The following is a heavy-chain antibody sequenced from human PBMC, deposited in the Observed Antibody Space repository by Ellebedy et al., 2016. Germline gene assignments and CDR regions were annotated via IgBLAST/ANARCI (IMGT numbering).Heavy chain of an antibody. D-gene: IGHD2-2*01. J-gene: IGHJ4*02. V-gene: IGHV1-69*04. Sequence: SVKVSXXASGGTFSSYAVSWVRQAPGQGLEWMGRIIPILGIANYAQKFQGRVTITADKSTSTAYMELSSLRSEDTAVYYCARVGCSSTSCHDYWGQGTLVTVSS. CDR3: ARVGCSSTSCHDY. CDR1: GGTFSSYA. CDR2: IIPILGIA.